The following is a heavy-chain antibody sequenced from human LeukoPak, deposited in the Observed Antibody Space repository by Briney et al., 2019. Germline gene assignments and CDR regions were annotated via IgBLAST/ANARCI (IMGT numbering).Heavy chain of an antibody. D-gene: IGHD2-15*01. Sequence: GGSLRLSCAASGFTFSSYGMHWVRQAPGKGLEWVAVISYDGSNKYYADSVKGRFTISRDNSKNTLYLQMNSLRAEDTAVYYCAKDEGGYWGQGTLVTVSS. CDR2: ISYDGSNK. CDR3: AKDEGGY. CDR1: GFTFSSYG. J-gene: IGHJ4*02. V-gene: IGHV3-30*18.